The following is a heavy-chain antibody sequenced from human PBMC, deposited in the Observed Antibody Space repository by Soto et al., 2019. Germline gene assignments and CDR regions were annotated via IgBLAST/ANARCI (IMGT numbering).Heavy chain of an antibody. J-gene: IGHJ5*02. CDR2: MNPNSGNT. CDR1: GYTFTSYD. D-gene: IGHD6-13*01. CDR3: AKRASSSWPYSNWFDP. V-gene: IGHV1-8*01. Sequence: GASVKVSCKASGYTFTSYDINRVRQATGQGLEWMGWMNPNSGNTGYAQKFQGRVTMTRNTSISTAYMELSSLRSEDTAVYYCAKRASSSWPYSNWFDPWGQGALVTVSS.